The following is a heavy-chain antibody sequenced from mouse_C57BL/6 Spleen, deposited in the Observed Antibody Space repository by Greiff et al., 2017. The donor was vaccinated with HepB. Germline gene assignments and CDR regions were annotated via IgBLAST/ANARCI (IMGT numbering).Heavy chain of an antibody. CDR3: ARRGLRQGYYFDY. J-gene: IGHJ2*01. CDR2: IDPSDSYT. CDR1: GYTFTSYW. D-gene: IGHD2-4*01. Sequence: VQLQQPGAELVRPGTSVKLSCKASGYTFTSYWMHWVKQRPGQGLEWIGVIDPSDSYTNYNQKFKGKATLTVDTSSSTAYMQLSSLTSEDSAVYYCARRGLRQGYYFDYWGQGTTLTVSS. V-gene: IGHV1-59*01.